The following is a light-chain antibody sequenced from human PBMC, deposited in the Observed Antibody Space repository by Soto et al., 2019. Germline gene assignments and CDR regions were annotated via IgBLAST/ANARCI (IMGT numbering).Light chain of an antibody. CDR3: QQYSSSPRT. CDR2: GAS. Sequence: EIVLTQSPATLSLSPGERATLSCRASQSVTDNYLAWYQQKPGQAPRLVISGASSRTSGIPDRFSASGSGTDFTLTISRLEPEDFAVYYCQQYSSSPRTFGQGTKVDIK. V-gene: IGKV3-20*01. J-gene: IGKJ1*01. CDR1: QSVTDNY.